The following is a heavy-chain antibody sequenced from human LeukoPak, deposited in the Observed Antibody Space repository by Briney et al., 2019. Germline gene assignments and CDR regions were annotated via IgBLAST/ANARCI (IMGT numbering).Heavy chain of an antibody. D-gene: IGHD7-27*01. J-gene: IGHJ3*01. Sequence: ASVKVSCKASGYTFTTYGFTWVRQAPGQGLEWMGWIDPYNGHTNRAQNFQGRVTMSTDTLTNTADMELTRLGSDDTAVYYCARGMGNEGLTSWGPGTLVTVSS. CDR2: IDPYNGHT. CDR1: GYTFTTYG. CDR3: ARGMGNEGLTS. V-gene: IGHV1-18*01.